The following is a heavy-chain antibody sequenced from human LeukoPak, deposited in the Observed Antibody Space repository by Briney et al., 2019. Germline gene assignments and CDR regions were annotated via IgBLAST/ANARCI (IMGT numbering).Heavy chain of an antibody. V-gene: IGHV1-8*03. CDR1: GYTFTSYD. CDR3: AGGSTSSGFDP. J-gene: IGHJ5*02. CDR2: MNPNSGNT. Sequence: ASVKVSCKASGYTFTSYDINWVRQVTGQGLEWMGWMNPNSGNTGYAQKFQGRVTITRNTSISTAYMELSSLRSEDTAVYYCAGGSTSSGFDPWGQGTLVTVSS. D-gene: IGHD2-2*01.